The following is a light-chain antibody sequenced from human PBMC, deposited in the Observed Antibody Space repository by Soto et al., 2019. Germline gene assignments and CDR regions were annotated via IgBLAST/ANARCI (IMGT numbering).Light chain of an antibody. CDR3: QQYYSSPLT. J-gene: IGKJ4*01. CDR1: QSVLYSSNNKNY. Sequence: DIVMTQSPDSLAVSLGERATINCKSSQSVLYSSNNKNYLAWYQQKPRQPPKLLIYWASTRESGVPDRFIGSGSGTDFTLTISCLQAEDVAVYYCQQYYSSPLTFGGGTKVEIK. CDR2: WAS. V-gene: IGKV4-1*01.